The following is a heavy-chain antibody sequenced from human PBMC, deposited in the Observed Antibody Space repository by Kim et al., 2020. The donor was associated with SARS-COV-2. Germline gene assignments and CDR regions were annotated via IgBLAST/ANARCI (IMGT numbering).Heavy chain of an antibody. D-gene: IGHD3-10*01. V-gene: IGHV3-21*01. CDR2: ISSSSSYI. CDR3: ARSLWFGDYLLGLVGYGMDV. J-gene: IGHJ6*02. CDR1: GFTFSSYS. Sequence: GGSLRLSCAASGFTFSSYSMNWVRQAPGKGLEWVSSISSSSSYIYYADSVKGRFTISRDNAKNSLYLQMNSLRAEDTAVYYCARSLWFGDYLLGLVGYGMDVWGQGTTVTVSS.